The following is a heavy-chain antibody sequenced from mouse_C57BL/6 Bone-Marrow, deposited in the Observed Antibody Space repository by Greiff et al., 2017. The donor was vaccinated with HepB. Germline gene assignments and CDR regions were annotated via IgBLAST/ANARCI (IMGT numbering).Heavy chain of an antibody. D-gene: IGHD1-1*01. CDR3: AREGGVVAHFDY. CDR1: GYTFTDYY. Sequence: EVQLQQSGPELVKPGASVKISCKASGYTFTDYYMNWVKQSHGKSLEWIGDINPNNGGTSYNQKFKGKATLTVDKSSSTAYMELRSLTSEDSAVYYCAREGGVVAHFDYWGQGTTLTVSS. CDR2: INPNNGGT. J-gene: IGHJ2*01. V-gene: IGHV1-26*01.